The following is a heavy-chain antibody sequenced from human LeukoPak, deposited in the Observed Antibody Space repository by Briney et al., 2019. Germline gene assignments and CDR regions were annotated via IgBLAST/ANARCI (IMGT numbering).Heavy chain of an antibody. CDR1: RFTFSNYW. CDR2: INQDGSRK. J-gene: IGHJ4*02. D-gene: IGHD2-21*02. V-gene: IGHV3-7*01. Sequence: GGSLRLSCVASRFTFSNYWMSWVRQAPGKGLEWVANINQDGSRKRYADSVKGRFTISRDNAKGSLYLQLNSLRAQDTAVYYCAKWGPYCVGDYCPALDSWGPGTLVTVSS. CDR3: AKWGPYCVGDYCPALDS.